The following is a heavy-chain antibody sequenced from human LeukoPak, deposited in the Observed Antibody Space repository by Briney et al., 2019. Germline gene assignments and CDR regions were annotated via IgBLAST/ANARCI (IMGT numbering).Heavy chain of an antibody. CDR3: AREGYYGSGSYYNVFPNFDY. Sequence: SETLSLTCAVYGGSFSGYYWSWIRQPPGKGLEWIGQINHVGSTKYNPSLKSRVTISVDTSKSQFSLKLNSVTAADTAVYYCAREGYYGSGSYYNVFPNFDYWGQGTLVTVSS. V-gene: IGHV4-34*01. J-gene: IGHJ4*02. D-gene: IGHD3-10*01. CDR2: INHVGST. CDR1: GGSFSGYY.